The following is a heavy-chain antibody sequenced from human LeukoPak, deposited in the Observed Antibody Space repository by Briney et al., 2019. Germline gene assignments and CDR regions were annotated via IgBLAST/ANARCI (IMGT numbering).Heavy chain of an antibody. CDR3: TREKDCADGICYED. Sequence: GASVKVSCKASGHTFTSHDINWVRQATGLGLEWLGWMSPKSGNTGYAQKFQGRDTMTRDTSISTAYMELSSLRFDDTAVYFCTREKDCADGICYEDWGQGTLVTVSS. V-gene: IGHV1-8*01. J-gene: IGHJ4*02. CDR2: MSPKSGNT. D-gene: IGHD2-8*01. CDR1: GHTFTSHD.